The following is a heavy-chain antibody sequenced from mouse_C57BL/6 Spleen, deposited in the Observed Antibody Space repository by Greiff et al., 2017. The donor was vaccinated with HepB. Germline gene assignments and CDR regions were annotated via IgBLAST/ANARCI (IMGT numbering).Heavy chain of an antibody. CDR1: GYTFTSYW. Sequence: QVQLKQPGAELVKPGASVKLSCKASGYTFTSYWMQWVKQRPGQGLEWIGEIDPSDSYTNYNQKFKGKATLTVDTSSSTAYMQLSSLTSEDSAVYYCALTGTSDYFDYWGQGTTLTVSS. J-gene: IGHJ2*01. CDR2: IDPSDSYT. CDR3: ALTGTSDYFDY. D-gene: IGHD4-1*01. V-gene: IGHV1-50*01.